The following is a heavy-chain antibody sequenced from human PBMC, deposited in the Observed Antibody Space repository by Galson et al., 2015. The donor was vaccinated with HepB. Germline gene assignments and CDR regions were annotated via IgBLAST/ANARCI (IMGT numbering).Heavy chain of an antibody. CDR1: GFTFSSYA. CDR3: AKGGGRDYGDYFAWFDP. V-gene: IGHV3-23*01. D-gene: IGHD4-17*01. Sequence: SLRLSCAASGFTFSSYAMSWVRQAPGKGLEWVSAISGSGGSTYYADSVKGRFTISRDNSKNTLYLQMNSLRAEDTAVYYCAKGGGRDYGDYFAWFDPWGQGTLVTVSS. J-gene: IGHJ5*02. CDR2: ISGSGGST.